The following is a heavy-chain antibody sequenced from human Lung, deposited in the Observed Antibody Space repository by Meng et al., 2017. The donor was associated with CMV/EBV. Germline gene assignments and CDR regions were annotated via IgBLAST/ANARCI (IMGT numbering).Heavy chain of an antibody. D-gene: IGHD2-2*01. CDR3: AKDIHYGIVVVPAANNYYYGMDV. CDR1: GFTFDDYA. Sequence: LTXAASGFTFDDYAMHWVRQAPGKGLEWVSGISWNSGSIGYADSVKGRFTISRDNAKNSLYLQMNSLRAEDTALYYCAKDIHYGIVVVPAANNYYYGMDVWXQGTTVTVSS. CDR2: ISWNSGSI. V-gene: IGHV3-9*01. J-gene: IGHJ6*02.